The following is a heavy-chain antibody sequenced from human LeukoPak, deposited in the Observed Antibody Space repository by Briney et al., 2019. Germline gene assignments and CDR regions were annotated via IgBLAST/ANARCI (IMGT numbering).Heavy chain of an antibody. V-gene: IGHV4-59*02. CDR1: GGSVSDYY. CDR3: ARVKGIYSLWDDAFDI. CDR2: IYYTGT. Sequence: SETLSLTCTVSGGSVSDYYWSWIRQSPGKGLEWIGYIYYTGTSYNPSLKSRVTISADTSKNQFSLNLSSVAAADTAVYYCARVKGIYSLWDDAFDIWGHGTMVTVSS. J-gene: IGHJ3*02. D-gene: IGHD5-18*01.